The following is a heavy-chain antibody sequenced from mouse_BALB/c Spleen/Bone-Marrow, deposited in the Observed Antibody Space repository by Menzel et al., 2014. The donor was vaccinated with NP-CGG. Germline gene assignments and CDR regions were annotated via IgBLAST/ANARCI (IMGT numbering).Heavy chain of an antibody. CDR2: INPSNGGT. CDR3: TRGRTWDFDY. Sequence: VQLQESGAVLVKPGASVKLSCKASGYTFTSYYMYWVKQRPGQGLEWIGEINPSNGGTNFNEKFKSRATLTVDKSSSTAYMQLSSLTSEDSAVYYCTRGRTWDFDYWGQGTTLTVSS. D-gene: IGHD4-1*01. V-gene: IGHV1S81*02. CDR1: GYTFTSYY. J-gene: IGHJ2*01.